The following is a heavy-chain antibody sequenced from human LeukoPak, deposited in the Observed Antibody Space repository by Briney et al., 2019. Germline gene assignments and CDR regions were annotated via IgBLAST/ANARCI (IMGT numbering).Heavy chain of an antibody. V-gene: IGHV3-7*01. J-gene: IGHJ6*03. CDR2: IKQDGSEK. D-gene: IGHD3-10*02. CDR1: GFTFSSYW. Sequence: GGSLRLSCAASGFTFSSYWMSWVRQAPGKGLEWVANIKQDGSEKYYVDSVKGRFTISRDSAKNSLYLQMNSLRAEDTAVYYCARREVFRYYYYMDVWGKGTTVTVSS. CDR3: ARREVFRYYYYMDV.